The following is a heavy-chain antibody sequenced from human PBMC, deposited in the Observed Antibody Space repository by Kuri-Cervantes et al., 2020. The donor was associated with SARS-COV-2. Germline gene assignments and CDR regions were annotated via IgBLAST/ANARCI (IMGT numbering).Heavy chain of an antibody. J-gene: IGHJ3*02. D-gene: IGHD3-10*01. V-gene: IGHV4-59*08. CDR2: IYYSGST. CDR3: ARGPYGSGSYYNGPSAFDI. CDR1: GGSISSYY. Sequence: GSLRLSCTVSGGSISSYYWSWIRQPPGKGLEWIGYIYYSGSTNYNPSLKSRVTISVDTSKNQFSLKLSSVTAADTAVYYCARGPYGSGSYYNGPSAFDIWGQGTMVTVSS.